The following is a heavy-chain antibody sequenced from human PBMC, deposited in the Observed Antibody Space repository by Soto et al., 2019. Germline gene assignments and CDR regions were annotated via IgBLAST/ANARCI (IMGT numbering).Heavy chain of an antibody. D-gene: IGHD3-3*01. J-gene: IGHJ4*02. Sequence: EVQLVESGGGLVQPGGSLRLSCAASGFTFSSYWMHWVRQAPGKGLVWVSRINSDGSSTSYADSVKGRFTISRDNAKNTLYLQMNSLRAEGTAVYYCARGRHYEFWSGYPTPGTPFDYWGQGTLVTVSS. CDR1: GFTFSSYW. CDR3: ARGRHYEFWSGYPTPGTPFDY. CDR2: INSDGSST. V-gene: IGHV3-74*01.